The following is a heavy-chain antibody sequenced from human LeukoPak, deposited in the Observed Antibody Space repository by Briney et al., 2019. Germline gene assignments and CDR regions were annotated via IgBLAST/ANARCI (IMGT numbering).Heavy chain of an antibody. D-gene: IGHD5-24*01. Sequence: PSETRSLTCTVSGGSVSSGSYYWSWIRQPPGKGLEWIGYIYYSGSTNYNPSLKSRVTISVDTSKNQFSLKLSSVTAADTAVYYCARVEMATPLCDYWAREPWSPSPQ. CDR3: ARVEMATPLCDY. CDR1: GGSVSSGSYY. J-gene: IGHJ4*02. CDR2: IYYSGST. V-gene: IGHV4-61*01.